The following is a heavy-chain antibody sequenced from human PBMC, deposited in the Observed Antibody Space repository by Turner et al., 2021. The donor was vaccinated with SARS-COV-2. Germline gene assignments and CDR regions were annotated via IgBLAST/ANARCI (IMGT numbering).Heavy chain of an antibody. D-gene: IGHD3-10*02. CDR3: AKMMFGGWSGFDY. Sequence: QVQLVESGGGVVQPGWSLRLSCAATGFTFSSYGMHWVRQAPGKGLEWVAVISYDGSNKYYVDSVKGRFTISRDNSKNTLYLQMNSLRAEDTAVYYCAKMMFGGWSGFDYWGQGTLVTVSS. CDR2: ISYDGSNK. V-gene: IGHV3-30*18. J-gene: IGHJ4*02. CDR1: GFTFSSYG.